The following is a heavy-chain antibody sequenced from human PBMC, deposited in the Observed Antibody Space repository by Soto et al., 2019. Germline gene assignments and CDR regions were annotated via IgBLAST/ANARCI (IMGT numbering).Heavy chain of an antibody. CDR3: ASKLGRGWFDP. CDR1: GGTFSSYT. D-gene: IGHD3-16*01. J-gene: IGHJ5*02. V-gene: IGHV1-69*02. Sequence: ASVKVSCKASGGTFSSYTISWVRQAPGQGLEWMGRIIPILGIANYAQKFQGRVTITADKSTSTAYMELSSLRSEDTAVYYCASKLGRGWFDPWGQGTLVTVSS. CDR2: IIPILGIA.